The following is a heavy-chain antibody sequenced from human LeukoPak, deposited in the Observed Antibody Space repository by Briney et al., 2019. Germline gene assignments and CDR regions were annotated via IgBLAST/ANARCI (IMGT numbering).Heavy chain of an antibody. CDR1: GGSISSGGYS. J-gene: IGHJ4*02. Sequence: SETLSLTCTVSGGSISSGGYSWSWIRQRPGKGLEWIGYIYYSGSTYYNPSLKSRVTISVDTSKNQFSLKLSSVTAADTAVYYCARVAAGTPRPRLYYDYWGQGTLVTVSS. V-gene: IGHV4-31*03. D-gene: IGHD6-19*01. CDR2: IYYSGST. CDR3: ARVAAGTPRPRLYYDY.